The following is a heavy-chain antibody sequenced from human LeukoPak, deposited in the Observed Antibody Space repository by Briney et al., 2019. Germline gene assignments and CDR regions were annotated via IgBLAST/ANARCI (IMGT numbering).Heavy chain of an antibody. CDR1: GYTFTSYS. J-gene: IGHJ6*02. CDR2: ISAYNGNT. Sequence: ASVKASCKASGYTFTSYSISWVRQAPGQGLEWMGWISAYNGNTNYALKLQGRVTMTTETSTSTAYMEVRSLRSDDTAVYYCARGVTGYYTNFYYGMDVWGQRTAVTVSS. V-gene: IGHV1-18*01. CDR3: ARGVTGYYTNFYYGMDV. D-gene: IGHD3/OR15-3a*01.